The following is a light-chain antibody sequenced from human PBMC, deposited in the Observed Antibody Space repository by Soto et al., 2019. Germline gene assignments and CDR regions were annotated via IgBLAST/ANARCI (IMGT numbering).Light chain of an antibody. CDR1: QSISRW. V-gene: IGKV1-5*03. J-gene: IGKJ1*01. Sequence: DIPMTQSPSTLSASVGDRVTITCRASQSISRWLAWYHQKPGKAPKLLIYKASSLESGVPSRFSGSGTGTEFTLTISSLQPDDFATYYCQQYNSYATFGQVTKVEI. CDR2: KAS. CDR3: QQYNSYAT.